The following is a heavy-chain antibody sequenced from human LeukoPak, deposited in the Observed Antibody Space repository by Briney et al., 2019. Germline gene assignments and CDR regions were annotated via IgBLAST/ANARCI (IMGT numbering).Heavy chain of an antibody. D-gene: IGHD3-22*01. CDR2: IYTTGST. Sequence: SETLSLTCTVSGGSISSDYWSWIRQPAGKGLEWIGRIYTTGSTNYSPSLKSRVTMSVDTSKNQFSLKLSSVTAADTAVYYCARDNYDSSGYYTGYWGQGTLVTVSS. CDR3: ARDNYDSSGYYTGY. CDR1: GGSISSDY. J-gene: IGHJ4*02. V-gene: IGHV4-4*07.